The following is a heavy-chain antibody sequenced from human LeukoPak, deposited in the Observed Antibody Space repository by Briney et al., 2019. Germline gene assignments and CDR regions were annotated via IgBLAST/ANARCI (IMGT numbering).Heavy chain of an antibody. J-gene: IGHJ4*02. V-gene: IGHV3-30*18. CDR1: GFTFSSYG. CDR2: ISYDGSNK. CDR3: AKDLGDWSAVAGDY. Sequence: PGRSLRLSCAASGFTFSSYGMHWVRQAPGKGLEWVAVISYDGSNKYYADSLKGRFTISRDNSKNTLYLQMNSLRAEDTAVYYCAKDLGDWSAVAGDYWGQGTLVTVSS. D-gene: IGHD6-19*01.